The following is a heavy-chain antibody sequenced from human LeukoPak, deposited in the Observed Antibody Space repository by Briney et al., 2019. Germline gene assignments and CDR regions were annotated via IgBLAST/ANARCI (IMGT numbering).Heavy chain of an antibody. J-gene: IGHJ4*02. CDR1: GGSFSGYY. V-gene: IGHV4-34*01. Sequence: SETLSLTCAVYGGSFSGYYWSWIRQPPGKGLEWIGEINHSGSTNYNPSLKSRVTISVDTSKNQFSLKLSSVTAADTAVYYCARSGCSSTSCYQADYWGQGTLVTVSS. CDR2: INHSGST. D-gene: IGHD2-2*01. CDR3: ARSGCSSTSCYQADY.